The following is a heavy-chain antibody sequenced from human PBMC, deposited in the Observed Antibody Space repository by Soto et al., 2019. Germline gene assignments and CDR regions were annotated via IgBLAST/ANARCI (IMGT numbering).Heavy chain of an antibody. CDR1: GGSVSSGSYY. J-gene: IGHJ3*02. CDR2: IYYSGST. V-gene: IGHV4-61*01. CDR3: ARVGYYYDSSGYYYTPRGVAFDI. Sequence: PSETLSLTCTVSGGSVSSGSYYWSWIRQPPGKGLEWIGYIYYSGSTNYNPSLKSRVTISVDTSKNQFSLKLSSVTAADTAVYYCARVGYYYDSSGYYYTPRGVAFDIWGQGTMVTVSS. D-gene: IGHD3-22*01.